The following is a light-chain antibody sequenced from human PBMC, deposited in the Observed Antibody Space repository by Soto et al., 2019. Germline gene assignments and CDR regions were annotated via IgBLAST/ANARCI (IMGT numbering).Light chain of an antibody. CDR1: QSISSC. CDR2: EAS. J-gene: IGKJ2*01. Sequence: DIQMTQSPSTLSASVGDRVTITCRASQSISSCLAWYQQKPGKAPNLLVYEASSLESGVPSRFSGSGSGTEFTLTISSLQPDDFATYYCQQYNSYSPYTFGQGTKVEIK. CDR3: QQYNSYSPYT. V-gene: IGKV1-5*03.